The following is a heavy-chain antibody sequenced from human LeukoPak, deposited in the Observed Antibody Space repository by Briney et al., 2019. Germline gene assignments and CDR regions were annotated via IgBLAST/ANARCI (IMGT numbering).Heavy chain of an antibody. CDR3: AKGSYYYYYYGMDV. Sequence: GGSLRLSCAASGFTFSDYYMSWIRQAPGKGLEWVSAISGSGGSTYYADSVKGRFTISRDNSKNTLYLQMNSLRAEDTAVYYCAKGSYYYYYYGMDVWGQGTTVTVSS. J-gene: IGHJ6*02. D-gene: IGHD1-26*01. CDR1: GFTFSDYY. CDR2: ISGSGGST. V-gene: IGHV3-23*01.